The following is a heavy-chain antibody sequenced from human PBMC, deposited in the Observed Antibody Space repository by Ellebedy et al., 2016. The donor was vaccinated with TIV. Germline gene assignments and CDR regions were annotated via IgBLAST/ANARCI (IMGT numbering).Heavy chain of an antibody. CDR3: AKGVRGSRYYYYGMDV. CDR2: ISYDGSNK. CDR1: GFTFSSYA. J-gene: IGHJ6*02. D-gene: IGHD3-10*01. Sequence: GESLKISXAASGFTFSSYAMHWVRQAPGKGLEWVAVISYDGSNKYYADSVKGRFTISRDNSKNTLYLQMNSLRAEDTAVYYCAKGVRGSRYYYYGMDVWGQGTTVTVSS. V-gene: IGHV3-30-3*01.